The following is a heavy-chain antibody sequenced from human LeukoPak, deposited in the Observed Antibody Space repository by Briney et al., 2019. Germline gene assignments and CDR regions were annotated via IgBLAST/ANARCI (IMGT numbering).Heavy chain of an antibody. CDR2: ISYSGIT. Sequence: PSETLSLTCTVSGASVSSDSNYWSWVRQPPGKRLEWIGYISYSGITNYNPSLKSRVTISIDTSKNQFSVKVTSVTAADTAVYYCAREGQWLADWFDPWGQGTLVTVSS. V-gene: IGHV4-61*01. CDR1: GASVSSDSNY. J-gene: IGHJ5*02. CDR3: AREGQWLADWFDP. D-gene: IGHD6-19*01.